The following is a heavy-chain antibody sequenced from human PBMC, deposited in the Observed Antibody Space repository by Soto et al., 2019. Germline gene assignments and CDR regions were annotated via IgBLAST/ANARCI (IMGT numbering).Heavy chain of an antibody. Sequence: PSETLSLTCAVYGGSFSGYYWSWIRQPPGKGLEWIGEINHSGSTNYNPSLKSRVTISVDTSKNQFSLKLSSVTAADTAVYYCGRGQPVLRFLEGLPRNHYYNYYGMDVWGKGTTVTVPS. CDR2: INHSGST. J-gene: IGHJ6*04. D-gene: IGHD3-3*01. CDR3: GRGQPVLRFLEGLPRNHYYNYYGMDV. CDR1: GGSFSGYY. V-gene: IGHV4-34*01.